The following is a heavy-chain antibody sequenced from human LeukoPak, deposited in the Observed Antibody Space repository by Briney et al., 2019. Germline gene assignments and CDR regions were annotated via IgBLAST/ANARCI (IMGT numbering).Heavy chain of an antibody. V-gene: IGHV3-11*01. CDR3: ARDRDTAMVIDY. J-gene: IGHJ4*02. CDR1: GFTFSTYW. CDR2: ISSSGSTI. Sequence: GGSLRLSCAASGFTFSTYWMHWVRQAPGKGLEWVSYISSSGSTIYYADSVKGRFTISRDNAKNSLYLQMNSLRAEDTAVYYCARDRDTAMVIDYWGQGTLVTVSS. D-gene: IGHD5-18*01.